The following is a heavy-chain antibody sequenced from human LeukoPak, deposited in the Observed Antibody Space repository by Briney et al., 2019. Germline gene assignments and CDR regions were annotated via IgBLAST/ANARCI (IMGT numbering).Heavy chain of an antibody. J-gene: IGHJ4*02. Sequence: GGSLSLSCAASGFTFSSYAMSWVRQAPGRGLEWVSAISGSGGSTYYADSVKGRFTISRDNSKNTLYLQMNSLRAEDTAVYYCAKERDLGRYFDYWGQGTLVTVSS. CDR3: AKERDLGRYFDY. V-gene: IGHV3-23*01. D-gene: IGHD1-26*01. CDR2: ISGSGGST. CDR1: GFTFSSYA.